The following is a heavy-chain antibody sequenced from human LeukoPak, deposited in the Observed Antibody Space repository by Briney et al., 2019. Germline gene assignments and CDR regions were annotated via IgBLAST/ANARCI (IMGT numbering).Heavy chain of an antibody. CDR3: ASAYDSSGYYRSGAFDI. D-gene: IGHD3-22*01. CDR1: GFTFDDYA. J-gene: IGHJ3*02. V-gene: IGHV3-9*01. CDR2: ISWNSGSI. Sequence: GGSLRLSCAASGFTFDDYAMHWVRQAPGKGLEWVSGISWNSGSIGYADSVKGRFTISRDNAKNSLYLQMNSLRAEDTALYYCASAYDSSGYYRSGAFDIWGQGTMVTVSS.